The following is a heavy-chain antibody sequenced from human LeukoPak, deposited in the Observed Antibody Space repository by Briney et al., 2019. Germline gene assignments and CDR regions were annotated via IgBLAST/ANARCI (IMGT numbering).Heavy chain of an antibody. D-gene: IGHD2/OR15-2a*01. CDR2: ISYDGSNK. V-gene: IGHV3-30*09. CDR1: GFTFSSYA. Sequence: GGSLRLSCAASGFTFSSYAMHWVRQAPGKGLEWVAVISYDGSNKYYADSVKGRFAIPSDNSKNTLYLQMSSLRAEVTAVYYCARVNGILSQIDYWGQGTLVTVSS. CDR3: ARVNGILSQIDY. J-gene: IGHJ4*02.